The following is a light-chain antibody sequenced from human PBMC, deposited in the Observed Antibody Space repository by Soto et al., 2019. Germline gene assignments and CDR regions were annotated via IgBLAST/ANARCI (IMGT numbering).Light chain of an antibody. CDR1: QDIRNY. Sequence: DIQMTQSPSSLSASVGDRVTITCRASQDIRNYLNWYQQKPGKAPKLLIYAASSLQSGVPSRFTASASGTDFTLTIINLQPEDFATYYCQQSYLSLQSFGQGTKLQI. CDR3: QQSYLSLQS. CDR2: AAS. J-gene: IGKJ2*03. V-gene: IGKV1-39*01.